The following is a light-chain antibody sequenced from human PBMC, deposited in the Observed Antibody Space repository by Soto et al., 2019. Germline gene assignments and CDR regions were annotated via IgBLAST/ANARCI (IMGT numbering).Light chain of an antibody. V-gene: IGLV2-14*01. Sequence: QSVLTQPASVSGSPGQSITISCTGTSSDVGGYNYVSWYQQPPGKAPKLMIYEVSNRPSGVSNRFSGSKSGNTASLTISGLQAEDEADYYCSSYTSSSAHVVFGGGTKVTVL. CDR3: SSYTSSSAHVV. CDR1: SSDVGGYNY. CDR2: EVS. J-gene: IGLJ2*01.